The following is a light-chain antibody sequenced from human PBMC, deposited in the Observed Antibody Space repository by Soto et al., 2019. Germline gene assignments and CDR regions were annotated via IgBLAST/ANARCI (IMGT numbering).Light chain of an antibody. CDR3: QQYFNWPRT. CDR1: QSVSSTY. V-gene: IGKV3-15*01. J-gene: IGKJ1*01. CDR2: GAS. Sequence: EIVLTQSPGTLSLSPGERATLSWRASQSVSSTYLAWYQQKPGQAPRLLIYGASTRATGIPASFSGSGSGTEFTLTISSLQSKDFAVYYCQQYFNWPRTFGQGTKVDIK.